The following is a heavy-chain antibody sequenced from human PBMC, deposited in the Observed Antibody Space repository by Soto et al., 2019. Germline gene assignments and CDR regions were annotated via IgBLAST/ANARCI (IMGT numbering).Heavy chain of an antibody. CDR1: GGSFSGYY. D-gene: IGHD1-1*01. V-gene: IGHV4-34*01. CDR3: ARGFRTTGSTRPYYYYYYGMDV. Sequence: SETLSLTCAVYGGSFSGYYWSWIRQPPGKGLEWIGEINHSGSTNYNPSLKSRVTISVDTSKNQFSLKLSSVTAADTAVYYCARGFRTTGSTRPYYYYYYGMDVWGQGTTVTVSS. J-gene: IGHJ6*02. CDR2: INHSGST.